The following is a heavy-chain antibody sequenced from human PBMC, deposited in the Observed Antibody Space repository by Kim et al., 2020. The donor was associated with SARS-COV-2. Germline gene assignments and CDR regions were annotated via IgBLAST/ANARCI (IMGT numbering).Heavy chain of an antibody. CDR3: ARDQAVTVVNRCIDY. CDR2: IAANNDNT. J-gene: IGHJ4*02. CDR1: GYIFTPYA. V-gene: IGHV1-3*01. D-gene: IGHD2-15*01. Sequence: ASVKVSCRASGYIFTPYAMHWVRQAPGQGLEWMGWIAANNDNTKYSQKFQGRVTITRNTSASTVYMELSSLRPEDTAVYYCARDQAVTVVNRCIDYWGQ.